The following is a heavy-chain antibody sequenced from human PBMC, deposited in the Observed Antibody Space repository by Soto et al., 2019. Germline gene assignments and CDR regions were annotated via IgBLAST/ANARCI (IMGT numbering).Heavy chain of an antibody. CDR3: VRDFRGAVAGSEFDH. D-gene: IGHD6-19*01. CDR1: GFSFVSYW. V-gene: IGHV3-74*01. CDR2: INGNADNS. J-gene: IGHJ4*02. Sequence: EVQLAESGGGLVLTGGSLRLSCAASGFSFVSYWMHWVRQVPGEGLAWVSRINGNADNSDYADSVKGRFTISIDNAMNRLYLQMDSLRADDTGVYYCVRDFRGAVAGSEFDHWGQGTLVTVSS.